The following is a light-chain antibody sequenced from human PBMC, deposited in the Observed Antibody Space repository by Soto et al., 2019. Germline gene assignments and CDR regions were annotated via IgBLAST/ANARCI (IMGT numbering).Light chain of an antibody. J-gene: IGKJ5*01. Sequence: EIILTPSPDTLSLSPGERATLSCRASQTVSSNYLAWCQQRPGQAPRLLIYGASTRAAGIPDRFSGGGSGTDFTLTISRLEPEDFAVYYCQQYDSSPPITFGQGTRLEIK. CDR3: QQYDSSPPIT. CDR1: QTVSSNY. V-gene: IGKV3-20*01. CDR2: GAS.